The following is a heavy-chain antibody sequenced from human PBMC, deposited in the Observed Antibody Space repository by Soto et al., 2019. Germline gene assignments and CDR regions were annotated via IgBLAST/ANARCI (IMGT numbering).Heavy chain of an antibody. V-gene: IGHV3-15*01. CDR2: IKSKTDGGTI. CDR3: LPRWSS. Sequence: EVQLVESGGGLVKPGGSLRLSCVGSGFTFSKAYMTWVRQAPGKGLEWVGRIKSKTDGGTIDYAAPVKGRFTISRDDSKNTLFLQMNSLKIEDTAVHYCLPRWSSWGQGTLVTVSS. CDR1: GFTFSKAY. D-gene: IGHD3-10*01. J-gene: IGHJ4*02.